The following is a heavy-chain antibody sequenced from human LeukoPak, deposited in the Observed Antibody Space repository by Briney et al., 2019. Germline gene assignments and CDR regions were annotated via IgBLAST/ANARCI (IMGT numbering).Heavy chain of an antibody. J-gene: IGHJ4*02. D-gene: IGHD6-19*01. CDR2: ISGSGGST. Sequence: GGSLRLSCAASGFTFSRYAMSWVRQAPGKGLEWVSAISGSGGSTYYADSVKGRFTISRDNSKNTLYLQMNSLRAEDTAVYYCAKDVRSGWYFDYWGQGTLVTVSS. CDR1: GFTFSRYA. V-gene: IGHV3-23*01. CDR3: AKDVRSGWYFDY.